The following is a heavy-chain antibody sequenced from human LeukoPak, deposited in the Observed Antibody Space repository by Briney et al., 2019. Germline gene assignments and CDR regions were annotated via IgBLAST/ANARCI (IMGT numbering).Heavy chain of an antibody. V-gene: IGHV1-2*06. D-gene: IGHD3-3*01. J-gene: IGHJ4*02. Sequence: ASLKVSCRASRYTFTGYYMHWVRQAPGQGLEWMGRINPKSGGTNYAQRFQGRVTMTRDKFISTAYMELSRLRSDDTAVYYCARDLGSNWSLDYWGQGTLVTVSS. CDR1: RYTFTGYY. CDR2: INPKSGGT. CDR3: ARDLGSNWSLDY.